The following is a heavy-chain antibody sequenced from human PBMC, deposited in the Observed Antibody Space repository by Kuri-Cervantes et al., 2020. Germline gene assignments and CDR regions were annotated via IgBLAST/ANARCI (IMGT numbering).Heavy chain of an antibody. CDR2: ISYDGSNK. V-gene: IGHV3-30*03. D-gene: IGHD5-12*01. CDR1: GFTFSSYG. CDR3: TRDRSGPDY. Sequence: GESLKISCAASGFTFSSYGMHWVRQAPGKGLEWVAVISYDGSNKYYADSVKGRFTISRDNSKNTLYLQMNSLRAEDTAVYYCTRDRSGPDYWGQGTLVTVSS. J-gene: IGHJ4*02.